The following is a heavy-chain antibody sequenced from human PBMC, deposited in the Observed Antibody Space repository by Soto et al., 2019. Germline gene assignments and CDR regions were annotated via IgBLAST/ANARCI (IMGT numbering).Heavy chain of an antibody. J-gene: IGHJ5*02. D-gene: IGHD3-3*01. CDR1: GFTFSTFA. V-gene: IGHV3-30-3*01. CDR3: ARDGLPDDFSSGGYWFDT. CDR2: ISHDGRIE. Sequence: QVHLVESGGGVVQPGRSLRLSCAASGFTFSTFALHWVRQAPGEGLEWVALISHDGRIEKYADSVKGRFTISRDNSKNTLYKHMDSLRIEDTGDYYCARDGLPDDFSSGGYWFDTWGQGTQVTVSS.